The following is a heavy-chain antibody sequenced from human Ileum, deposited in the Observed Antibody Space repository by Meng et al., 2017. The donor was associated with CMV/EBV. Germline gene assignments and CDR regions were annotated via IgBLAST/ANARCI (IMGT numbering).Heavy chain of an antibody. Sequence: SVKVSCKASGGTFSSYAISWVRQAPGQGPEWMGGIIPIFGTANYAQKFQGRVTITTDETTSTAYMELSSLRSEDTAVYYCARAPKYSSSYYYYGMDVWGQGTTVTVSS. D-gene: IGHD6-6*01. V-gene: IGHV1-69*05. J-gene: IGHJ6*02. CDR1: GGTFSSYA. CDR2: IIPIFGTA. CDR3: ARAPKYSSSYYYYGMDV.